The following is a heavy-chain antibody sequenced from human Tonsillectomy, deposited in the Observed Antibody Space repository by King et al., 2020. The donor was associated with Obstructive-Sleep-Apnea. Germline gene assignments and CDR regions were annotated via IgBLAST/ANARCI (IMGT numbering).Heavy chain of an antibody. CDR3: ARARTAAVEYFEH. Sequence: VQLVESGGDLVKPGGSLRLSCEVYGFFISDYYMSWIRQAPGKRLEWIAYISSSGTKISYTDSVKGRFIISKDNTKNSVILQMDSLRADDTAVYYCARARTAAVEYFEHWGHGTLVAVSS. CDR2: ISSSGTKI. CDR1: GFFISDYY. J-gene: IGHJ4*01. D-gene: IGHD2-21*02. V-gene: IGHV3-11*01.